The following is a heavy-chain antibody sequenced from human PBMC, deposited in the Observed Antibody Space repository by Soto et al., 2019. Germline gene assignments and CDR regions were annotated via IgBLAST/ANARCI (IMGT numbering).Heavy chain of an antibody. CDR3: ARDRHQTYYDFWSGFGVRGYRPGTGGFDP. Sequence: QVQLQESGPGLVKPSESLSVTCTVSGGSVSSYYWSWIRQPAGKGLEWIGRIYTSGSTNYNPSLKSRVTMSVDTSKNQFSLKLSSVTAADTAVYYCARDRHQTYYDFWSGFGVRGYRPGTGGFDPWGQGTLVTVSS. CDR1: GGSVSSYY. V-gene: IGHV4-4*07. J-gene: IGHJ5*02. D-gene: IGHD3-3*01. CDR2: IYTSGST.